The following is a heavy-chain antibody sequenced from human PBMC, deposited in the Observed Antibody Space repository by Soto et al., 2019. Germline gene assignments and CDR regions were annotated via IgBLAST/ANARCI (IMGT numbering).Heavy chain of an antibody. V-gene: IGHV3-30-3*01. CDR1: GFTFSSYA. CDR3: ARVDGMDV. Sequence: GGSLRLSCAASGFTFSSYAMHWVRQVPGKGLEWVAVISYDGSNKYYADSVKGRFTISRDNSKNTLYLQMNSLRAGDTAVYYCARVDGMDVWGQGTTVTVSS. CDR2: ISYDGSNK. J-gene: IGHJ6*02.